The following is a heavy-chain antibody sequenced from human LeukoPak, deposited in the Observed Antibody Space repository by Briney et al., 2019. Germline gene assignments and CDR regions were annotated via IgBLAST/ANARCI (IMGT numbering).Heavy chain of an antibody. D-gene: IGHD3-22*01. J-gene: IGHJ3*01. Sequence: GGSLRLSCAASGFTFSSYAMTWVRQAPGKGLEWVSAISASGGDTYYADSVKGRFTISRDNSKNTLYLHMSSLRAEDTAVYFCAKRPRDTSGYYLGAFDGWGQGTTVTISS. V-gene: IGHV3-23*01. CDR1: GFTFSSYA. CDR2: ISASGGDT. CDR3: AKRPRDTSGYYLGAFDG.